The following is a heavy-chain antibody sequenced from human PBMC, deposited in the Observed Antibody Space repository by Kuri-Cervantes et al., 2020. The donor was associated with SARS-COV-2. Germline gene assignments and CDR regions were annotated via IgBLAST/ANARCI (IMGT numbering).Heavy chain of an antibody. D-gene: IGHD2-2*02. V-gene: IGHV4-4*07. CDR3: ARVPRHICSSTSCHILGRGNYYYMDV. J-gene: IGHJ6*03. Sequence: SETLSLTCTVSGGSISSYYWSWIRQPAGKGLEWIGRIYTSGSTNYNPSLKSRVTMSVDTSKNQFSLKLSSVTAADTAVYYCARVPRHICSSTSCHILGRGNYYYMDVWGKGTTVTVSS. CDR2: IYTSGST. CDR1: GGSISSYY.